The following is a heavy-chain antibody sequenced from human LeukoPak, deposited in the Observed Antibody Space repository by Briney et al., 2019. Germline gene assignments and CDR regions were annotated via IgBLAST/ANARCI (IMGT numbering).Heavy chain of an antibody. Sequence: ASVKVSCKASGYTFIDYWIHWVGQAPGQGLEWMGKIDLNTGDTTSAQKFQGRVTMTRDTSISTVYLDLSGLGSDDTAVYYCARDAPHQRFDYWGQGTLVTVSS. CDR1: GYTFIDYW. J-gene: IGHJ4*02. CDR3: ARDAPHQRFDY. V-gene: IGHV1-2*02. CDR2: IDLNTGDT.